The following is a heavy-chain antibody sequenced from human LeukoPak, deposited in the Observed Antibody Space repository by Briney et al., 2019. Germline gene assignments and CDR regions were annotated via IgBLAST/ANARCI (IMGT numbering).Heavy chain of an antibody. CDR1: GGSFSGYY. CDR2: INHSGST. Sequence: PSETLSLTCAVYGGSFSGYYWSWIRQPPGNGLDWIGEINHSGSTNYNPSLKSRLTISVDTSKSQFSLKLSSVTAADTAVYYCARLRGYYFGSGTHTGFDYWGQGTLVTVSS. D-gene: IGHD3-10*01. CDR3: ARLRGYYFGSGTHTGFDY. J-gene: IGHJ4*02. V-gene: IGHV4-34*01.